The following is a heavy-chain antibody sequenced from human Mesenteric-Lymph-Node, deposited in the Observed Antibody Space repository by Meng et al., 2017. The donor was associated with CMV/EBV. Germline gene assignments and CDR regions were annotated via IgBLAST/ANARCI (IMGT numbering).Heavy chain of an antibody. Sequence: GGSLRLSCAASGFTFSSYAMSWVRQAPGKGLEWVSAISGSGGSTYYADSVKGRFTISRDNSKNTLYLQMNSLRAEDTAVYYCARGTYCSSTSCYYPPHDYWGQGTLVTVSS. CDR2: ISGSGGST. J-gene: IGHJ4*02. V-gene: IGHV3-23*01. D-gene: IGHD2-2*01. CDR1: GFTFSSYA. CDR3: ARGTYCSSTSCYYPPHDY.